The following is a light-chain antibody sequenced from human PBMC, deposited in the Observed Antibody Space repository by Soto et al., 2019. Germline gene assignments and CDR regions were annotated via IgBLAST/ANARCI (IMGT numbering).Light chain of an antibody. Sequence: DIQMTQSPSTLSASVGDRVTITCRASQSISSWLAWYQQKPGKAPKSLIYTASSLESGVPSRFSGSGSGTEFTLTISSLKPDDFATYYCQQYNSYPWTFGQGTKVEIK. CDR3: QQYNSYPWT. J-gene: IGKJ1*01. V-gene: IGKV1-5*03. CDR1: QSISSW. CDR2: TAS.